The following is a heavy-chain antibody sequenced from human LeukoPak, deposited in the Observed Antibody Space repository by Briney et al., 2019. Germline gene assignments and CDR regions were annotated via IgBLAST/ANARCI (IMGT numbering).Heavy chain of an antibody. CDR1: GGSISSGGYS. J-gene: IGHJ5*02. CDR3: ARENKKGYCSSTSCQIGWFDP. CDR2: IYHSGGT. V-gene: IGHV4-30-2*01. Sequence: SETLSLTCAVSGGSISSGGYSWSWIRQPPGKGLEWIGYIYHSGGTYYNPSLKSRVTISVDRSKNQFSLKLSSVTAADTAVYYCARENKKGYCSSTSCQIGWFDPWGQGTLVTVSS. D-gene: IGHD2-2*01.